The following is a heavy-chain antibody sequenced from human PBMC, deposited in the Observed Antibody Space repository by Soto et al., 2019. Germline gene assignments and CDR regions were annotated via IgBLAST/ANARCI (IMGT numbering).Heavy chain of an antibody. CDR2: IYHSGST. Sequence: SQTLSLTCAVSGGSISSGGYSWSRIRQPPGKGLEWIGYIYHSGSTYYNPSLKSRVTISVDRSKNQFSLKLSSVTAADTAVYYCARALNWFDPWGQGTLVTVSS. CDR3: ARALNWFDP. V-gene: IGHV4-30-2*01. J-gene: IGHJ5*02. CDR1: GGSISSGGYS.